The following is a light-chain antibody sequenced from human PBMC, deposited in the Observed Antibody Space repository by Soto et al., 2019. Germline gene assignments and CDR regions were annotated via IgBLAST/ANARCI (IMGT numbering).Light chain of an antibody. CDR3: MQARLMPP. CDR2: LGS. Sequence: ELTQSPLSLPSPPGEPSSISCRSFQSPRHSNGYNYLDWYLQTPGQSPQLLIYLGSYRASGAPDRFSGSGAGTDFTLRSSRVEADDVGVYYCMQARLMPPFGQGANVDIK. CDR1: QSPRHSNGYNY. V-gene: IGKV2-28*01. J-gene: IGKJ1*01.